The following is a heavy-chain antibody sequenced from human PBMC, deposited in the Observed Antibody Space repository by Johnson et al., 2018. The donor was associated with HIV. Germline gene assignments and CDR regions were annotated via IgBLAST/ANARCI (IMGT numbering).Heavy chain of an antibody. CDR3: ASKAAGTMHAFDI. CDR2: IKQDGSEK. J-gene: IGHJ3*02. Sequence: VQLVESGGGLVQPGGSLRLSCAASGFTFSSYWMSWVRQAPGKGLEWVANIKQDGSEKYYVDSVKGRFTISRDNSKNTLYLQMNSLRAEDTAVYYCASKAAGTMHAFDIWGQGTMVTVSS. D-gene: IGHD6-13*01. V-gene: IGHV3-7*01. CDR1: GFTFSSYW.